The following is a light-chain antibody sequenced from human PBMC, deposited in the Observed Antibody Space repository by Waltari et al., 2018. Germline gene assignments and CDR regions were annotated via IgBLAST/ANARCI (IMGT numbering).Light chain of an antibody. Sequence: EIVLTQSPDTLSLSPGERATLSCRASQSVTNSLAWYQQKPGQAPRLLIYSASNRATGVPARFSGSGSWTDFTLTISSLEPEDFAVYYCQQRSNWPRTFGQGTKVEIK. CDR3: QQRSNWPRT. CDR1: QSVTNS. J-gene: IGKJ1*01. CDR2: SAS. V-gene: IGKV3-11*01.